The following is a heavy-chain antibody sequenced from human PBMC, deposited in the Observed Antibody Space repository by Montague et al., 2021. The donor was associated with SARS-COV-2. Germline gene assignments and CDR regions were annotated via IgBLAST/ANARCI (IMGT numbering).Heavy chain of an antibody. CDR3: ASLPRITIFGVVIHFDH. CDR2: IYYSGST. V-gene: IGHV4-39*01. J-gene: IGHJ4*02. D-gene: IGHD3-3*01. CDR1: GGSISSSSYY. Sequence: SETLSLTCTVSGGSISSSSYYWCWIRQPPGKGLEWIGSIYYSGSTYYNPSLKSRVTISVDTSKNQFSLKLSSVTAADTAVYYCASLPRITIFGVVIHFDHWGQGTLVTASS.